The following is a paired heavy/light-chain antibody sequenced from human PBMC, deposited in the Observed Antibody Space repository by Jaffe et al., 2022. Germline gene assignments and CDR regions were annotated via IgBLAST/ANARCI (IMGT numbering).Light chain of an antibody. CDR2: EGS. J-gene: IGLJ2*01. CDR1: SSDVGSYDL. V-gene: IGLV2-23*01. Sequence: QSALTQPASVSGSPGQSITISCTGTSSDVGSYDLVSWYQQHPGKAPKLMIYEGSKRPSGVSNRFSGSKSGNTASLTISGLQTEDEADYYCCSYATSRVLFGGGTKLTVL. CDR3: CSYATSRVL.
Heavy chain of an antibody. D-gene: IGHD5-18*01. CDR3: AKDKWVQQLNVGLFEF. V-gene: IGHV3-30*02. CDR2: IRYDGTTT. CDR1: RFTFDIYG. Sequence: QVQMVESGGGVVQPGGSLRLSCAASRFTFDIYGMYWVRQAPGKGLEWVAFIRYDGTTTYYADSVKGRFTISRDNSKNTLHLQMNSLRPEDTAVYYCAKDKWVQQLNVGLFEFWGQGTLVTVSS. J-gene: IGHJ4*02.